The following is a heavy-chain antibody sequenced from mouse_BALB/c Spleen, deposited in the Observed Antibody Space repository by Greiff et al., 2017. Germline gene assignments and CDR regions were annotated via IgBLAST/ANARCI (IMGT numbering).Heavy chain of an antibody. CDR2: ISSGGST. CDR3: AREGYGYAWFAY. V-gene: IGHV5-6-5*01. Sequence: EVKLVESGGGLVKPGGSLKLSCAASGFTFSSYAMSWVRLTPEKRLEWVASISSGGSTYYPDSVKGRFTISRDNARNILYLQMSSLRSEDTAMYYCAREGYGYAWFAYWGQGTLVTVSA. CDR1: GFTFSSYA. D-gene: IGHD1-2*01. J-gene: IGHJ3*01.